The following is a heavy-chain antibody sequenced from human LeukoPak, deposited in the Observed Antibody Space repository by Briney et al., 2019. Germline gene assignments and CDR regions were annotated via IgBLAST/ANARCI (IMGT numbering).Heavy chain of an antibody. CDR1: GFTFSDYY. Sequence: GGSLRLSCAASGFTFSDYYMSWIRQAPGKGLEWVSYISSSGSTIYYADSVKGRFTISRDNSKNTLYLQMNSLRAEDTAVYYCARDRAARRFDYWGQGTLVTVSS. D-gene: IGHD6-6*01. CDR2: ISSSGSTI. V-gene: IGHV3-11*04. J-gene: IGHJ4*02. CDR3: ARDRAARRFDY.